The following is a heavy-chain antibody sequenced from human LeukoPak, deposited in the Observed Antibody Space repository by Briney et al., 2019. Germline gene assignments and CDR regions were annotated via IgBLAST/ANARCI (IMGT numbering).Heavy chain of an antibody. D-gene: IGHD6-6*01. CDR2: IYYSGST. CDR3: ARVLSSANDAFDI. J-gene: IGHJ3*02. CDR1: GGSTSSYY. V-gene: IGHV4-59*01. Sequence: SETLSLTCTVSGGSTSSYYWSWIRQPPGKGLEWIGYIYYSGSTNYNPSLKSRVTISVDTSKNQFSLKLSSVTAADTAVYYCARVLSSANDAFDIWGQGTMVTVSS.